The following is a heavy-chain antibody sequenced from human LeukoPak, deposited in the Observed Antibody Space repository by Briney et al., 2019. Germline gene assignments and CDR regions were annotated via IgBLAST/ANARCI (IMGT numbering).Heavy chain of an antibody. CDR2: ISSSSSTI. J-gene: IGHJ4*02. CDR3: GTDPDYSDYERIDY. V-gene: IGHV3-48*02. CDR1: GFTFSSYS. D-gene: IGHD4-11*01. Sequence: GSLRLSCAASGFTFSSYSMNWVRQAPGKGLEWVSYISSSSSTIYYADSVKGRFTISRDNAKNSLYLQMNSLRDEDTAVYYCGTDPDYSDYERIDYRGQGTLVTVSS.